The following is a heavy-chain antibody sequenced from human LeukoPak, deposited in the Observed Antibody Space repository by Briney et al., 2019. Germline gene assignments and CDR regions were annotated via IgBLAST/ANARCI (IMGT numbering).Heavy chain of an antibody. V-gene: IGHV1-18*01. Sequence: GASVKVSCKASGYTFTSYGITWVRQAPGQRLEWMGWISAYNGNTNYAQKLQGRVTMTTDTSTSTAYMELRSLRSDDTAVYYCARDKRSYSSGWAFDYWGQGTLVTVSS. J-gene: IGHJ4*02. D-gene: IGHD6-19*01. CDR3: ARDKRSYSSGWAFDY. CDR1: GYTFTSYG. CDR2: ISAYNGNT.